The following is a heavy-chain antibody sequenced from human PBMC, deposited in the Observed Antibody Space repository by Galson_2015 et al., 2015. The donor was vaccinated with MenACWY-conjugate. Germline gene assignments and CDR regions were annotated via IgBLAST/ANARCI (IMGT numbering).Heavy chain of an antibody. J-gene: IGHJ6*02. CDR1: GFTVSSNY. D-gene: IGHD6-19*01. Sequence: SLRLSCAASGFTVSSNYMGWVRQAPGKGLEWVSVIYNGGSTYYADSVKGRFTISRDNSKNTLYLQMNSLRAEDTAVYYCARDRIAVAGTYYYYGMDVWGQGTAVTVSS. CDR2: IYNGGST. V-gene: IGHV3-53*01. CDR3: ARDRIAVAGTYYYYGMDV.